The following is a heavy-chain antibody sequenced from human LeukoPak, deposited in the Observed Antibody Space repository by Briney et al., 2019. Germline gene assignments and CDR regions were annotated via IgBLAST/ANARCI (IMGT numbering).Heavy chain of an antibody. CDR3: ARTYDSSWYEFDY. Sequence: GGSLRLSCAASEFSVGSNYMTWVRQAPGKGLEWVSLIYSGGSTYYADSVKGRFTISRDNSKNTLYLQMNSLRAEDTAVYYCARTYDSSWYEFDYWGQGTLVTVSS. D-gene: IGHD6-13*01. CDR1: EFSVGSNY. J-gene: IGHJ4*02. CDR2: IYSGGST. V-gene: IGHV3-66*01.